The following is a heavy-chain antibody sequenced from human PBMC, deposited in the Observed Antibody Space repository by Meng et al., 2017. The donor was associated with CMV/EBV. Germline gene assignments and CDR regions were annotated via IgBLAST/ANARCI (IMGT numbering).Heavy chain of an antibody. CDR3: AKDGARSLKGSEYQLQNWCDP. J-gene: IGHJ5*02. D-gene: IGHD2-2*01. CDR1: GGTFSSYA. CDR2: IIPIFGTA. Sequence: SVKVSCKASGGTFSSYAISWVRQAPGQGLEWMGGIIPIFGTANYAQKFQGRVTITTDESTSTAYMELSSLRSEDTALYYCAKDGARSLKGSEYQLQNWCDPWGQGTLVTVSS. V-gene: IGHV1-69*05.